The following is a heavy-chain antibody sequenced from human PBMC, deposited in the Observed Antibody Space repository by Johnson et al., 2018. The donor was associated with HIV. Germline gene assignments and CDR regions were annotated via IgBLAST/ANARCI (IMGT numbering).Heavy chain of an antibody. D-gene: IGHD4-17*01. J-gene: IGHJ3*02. CDR2: IYSGDST. CDR1: GFTFSS. Sequence: MLLVESGGGVVQPGRSLRLSCAASGFTFSSMHWDRQAPGQGLEWVAVIYSGDSTYYADSVKGRFTISTDNAKKKLYLQMNRLRTEETAVYYCARMTTTVSHHDGFDIWGQGTMVTVSS. V-gene: IGHV3-66*01. CDR3: ARMTTTVSHHDGFDI.